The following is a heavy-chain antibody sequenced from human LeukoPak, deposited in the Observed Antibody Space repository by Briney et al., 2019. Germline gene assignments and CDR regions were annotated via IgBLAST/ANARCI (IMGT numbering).Heavy chain of an antibody. CDR3: ATYFNGDHATHYFDF. CDR1: GSSITSSHW. J-gene: IGHJ4*02. CDR2: IHDSGTT. D-gene: IGHD4-17*01. V-gene: IGHV4-4*02. Sequence: SGTLSLTRAVSGSSITSSHWWCWARQPPGKGLEWIGEIHDSGTTNYKPSLKSRVTMSLDKSNNQISLKLTSVTAADTAVYYCATYFNGDHATHYFDFWGQGTLVTVSS.